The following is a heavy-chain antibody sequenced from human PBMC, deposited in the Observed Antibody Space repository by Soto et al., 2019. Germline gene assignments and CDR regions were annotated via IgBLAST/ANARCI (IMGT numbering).Heavy chain of an antibody. CDR2: IWSDGNSK. D-gene: IGHD2-2*01. J-gene: IGHJ4*02. CDR3: ARDKVVTSLDY. CDR1: GMSFRDSG. V-gene: IGHV3-33*01. Sequence: QVQLVQSEGGVVQPGRSLRLSCVMSGMSFRDSGMHWVRQAPGKGLEWVAMIWSDGNSKFYADSVQGRFTVSRDNSMDTLYLQMTSLRPEDTAIYYCARDKVVTSLDYWGQGTLVTVSS.